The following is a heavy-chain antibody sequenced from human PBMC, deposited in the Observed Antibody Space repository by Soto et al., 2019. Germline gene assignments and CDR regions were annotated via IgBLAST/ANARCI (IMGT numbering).Heavy chain of an antibody. D-gene: IGHD1-26*01. J-gene: IGHJ1*01. V-gene: IGHV2-5*02. CDR3: AHRVGAPGYFQH. CDR2: IYWDDDK. CDR1: GFSLSTNGVG. Sequence: QITLKESGPTLVKPTQTLTLTCTFSGFSLSTNGVGVGWIRQPPGKALEWLALIYWDDDKRYSPSLKNRLTITKDTSKNQVVLTMTSMDPVDTATYYCAHRVGAPGYFQHWGQGTLVSVSS.